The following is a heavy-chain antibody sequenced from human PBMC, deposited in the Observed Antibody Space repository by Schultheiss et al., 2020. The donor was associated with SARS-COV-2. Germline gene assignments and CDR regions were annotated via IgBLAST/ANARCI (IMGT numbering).Heavy chain of an antibody. CDR1: GASISSDGYY. Sequence: SETLSLTCTVSGASISSDGYYWSWIRQHPGKGLQWIGYIYSSGSTYYNPSLESQVRILVDTSKNQFSLKLTSVTAADTAVYYCAKRGAVVPAAIQGYYFDYWGQGTLVTVSS. V-gene: IGHV4-31*01. D-gene: IGHD2-2*02. CDR2: IYSSGST. CDR3: AKRGAVVPAAIQGYYFDY. J-gene: IGHJ4*02.